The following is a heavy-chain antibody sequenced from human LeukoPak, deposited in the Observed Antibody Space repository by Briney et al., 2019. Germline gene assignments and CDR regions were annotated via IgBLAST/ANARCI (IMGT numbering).Heavy chain of an antibody. CDR1: GFNFNMFA. D-gene: IGHD2-8*01. CDR2: LSRGGGTT. J-gene: IGHJ4*02. Sequence: GGSLRLSCTGSGFNFNMFAMNWVRQAPGQGLEWVSGLSRGGGTTDYADSVKGRFTISRDKSKNMVFLQMNSLRPEDTAVYYCAKEQRIRHCSEGVCMEGYYFDYWGQGSLVTVSS. CDR3: AKEQRIRHCSEGVCMEGYYFDY. V-gene: IGHV3-23*01.